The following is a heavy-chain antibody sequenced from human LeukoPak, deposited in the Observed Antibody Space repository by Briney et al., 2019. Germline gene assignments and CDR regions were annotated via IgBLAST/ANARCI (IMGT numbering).Heavy chain of an antibody. D-gene: IGHD2/OR15-2a*01. CDR3: TTDSTSYLFAD. Sequence: GGSLRLSCAASGFTFTNAWVSGVRRAPGKRLEWVGRIKSKADGETTDYGARVNGRFSISRDDSTNMLFMQMSSLKTEDTAVYYCTTDSTSYLFADWGQGTLVTVSS. CDR2: IKSKADGETT. CDR1: GFTFTNAW. V-gene: IGHV3-15*01. J-gene: IGHJ4*02.